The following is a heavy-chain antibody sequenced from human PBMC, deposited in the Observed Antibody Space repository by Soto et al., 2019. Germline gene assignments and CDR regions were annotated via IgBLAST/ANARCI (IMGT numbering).Heavy chain of an antibody. CDR2: MNPNSGNT. V-gene: IGHV1-8*01. Sequence: QVQLVQSGAEVKKPGASVKVSCKASGYTFTSYDINWVRQATGQGLEWMGWMNPNSGNTGYAQKFQGRVTMTRNTSISTAYMELSSLRSEDTAVYYCARVSGYCISTSCRNWFDPWGQGTLVTVSS. J-gene: IGHJ5*02. D-gene: IGHD2-2*01. CDR1: GYTFTSYD. CDR3: ARVSGYCISTSCRNWFDP.